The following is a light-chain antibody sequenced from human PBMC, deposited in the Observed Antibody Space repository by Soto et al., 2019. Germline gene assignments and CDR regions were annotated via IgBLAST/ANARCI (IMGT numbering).Light chain of an antibody. CDR2: DVS. J-gene: IGKJ1*01. CDR1: QSVCSN. CDR3: QQRSNWPRT. Sequence: EIVLTQPAVTLSLSPGGRVTLSCRARQSVCSNYLAWYQQNPGQAPRLLIYDVSNRATGIPAGFSGSGSGTAFTLTISSLEPEDFAVYYCQQRSNWPRTFGQGTKVDIK. V-gene: IGKV3-11*01.